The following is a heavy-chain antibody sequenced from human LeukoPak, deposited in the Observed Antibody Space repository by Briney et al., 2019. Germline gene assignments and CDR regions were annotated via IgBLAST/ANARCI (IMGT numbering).Heavy chain of an antibody. CDR1: GFTFSSYA. D-gene: IGHD6-13*01. Sequence: GGSLRLSCAASGFTFSSYAMNWVRQAPGKGPEWVSAISGTGGDTYYADSVKGRFTISRDNSKNTLYLQVNSLRADDTALYYCARRVYTSSWSAFVYWGQGSLVTVSS. V-gene: IGHV3-23*01. J-gene: IGHJ4*02. CDR3: ARRVYTSSWSAFVY. CDR2: ISGTGGDT.